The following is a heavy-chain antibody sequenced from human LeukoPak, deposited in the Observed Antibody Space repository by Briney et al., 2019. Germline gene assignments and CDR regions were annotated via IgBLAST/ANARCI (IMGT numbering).Heavy chain of an antibody. CDR1: GFTFTTYF. Sequence: GASVRVSCKASGFTFTTYFMHWVRQAPGQGLEWMAWINPYSGATNSAQKFQGRVTMTRDTSISTAYMELSMLTSDDTAAYYCGRATYTSIWFHDAFDIWGQGTMVTVSS. CDR2: INPYSGAT. V-gene: IGHV1-2*02. CDR3: GRATYTSIWFHDAFDI. J-gene: IGHJ3*02. D-gene: IGHD6-13*01.